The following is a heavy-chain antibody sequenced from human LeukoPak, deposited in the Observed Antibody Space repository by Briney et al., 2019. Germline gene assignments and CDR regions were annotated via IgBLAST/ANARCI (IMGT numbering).Heavy chain of an antibody. Sequence: SETLSLTCAVYGGSFSGYYWSWIRQPPGKGLEWIGEINHSGSTNYNPSLKSRVTISVDTSKNQFSLKLSSVTAADTAVYYCARVSDTVADGNWFDPWGQGTLVTVSS. CDR3: ARVSDTVADGNWFDP. J-gene: IGHJ5*02. D-gene: IGHD5-12*01. CDR1: GGSFSGYY. V-gene: IGHV4-34*01. CDR2: INHSGST.